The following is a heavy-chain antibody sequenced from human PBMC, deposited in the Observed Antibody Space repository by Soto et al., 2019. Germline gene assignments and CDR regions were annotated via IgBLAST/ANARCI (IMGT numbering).Heavy chain of an antibody. Sequence: GESLKISCKGSGYSFTSYWIGWARQMPGKGLEWMGIIYPGDSDTRYSPSFQGQVTISADKSISTAYLQWSSLKASDTAMYYCARHGCSSTSCYNYYYYGMDVWGQGTTVTVSS. J-gene: IGHJ6*02. CDR2: IYPGDSDT. CDR3: ARHGCSSTSCYNYYYYGMDV. D-gene: IGHD2-2*02. CDR1: GYSFTSYW. V-gene: IGHV5-51*01.